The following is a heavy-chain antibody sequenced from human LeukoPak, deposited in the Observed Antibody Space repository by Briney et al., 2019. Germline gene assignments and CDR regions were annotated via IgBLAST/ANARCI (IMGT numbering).Heavy chain of an antibody. D-gene: IGHD1-26*01. Sequence: HLGGSLRLSCAASGFTISSYGLNWVRQAPRKGLEWLSGISDCGRIYYADSAKGRFTISRDNSNNTLYLQMNSLRAKDTAFSYCAKLQVGGISESSFWGQGILVTVS. J-gene: IGHJ4*02. V-gene: IGHV3-23*01. CDR3: AKLQVGGISESSF. CDR2: ISDCGRI. CDR1: GFTISSYG.